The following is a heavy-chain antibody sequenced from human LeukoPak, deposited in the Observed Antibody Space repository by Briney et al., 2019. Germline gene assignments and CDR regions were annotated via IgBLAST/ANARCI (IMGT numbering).Heavy chain of an antibody. V-gene: IGHV1-8*01. Sequence: GASLKVSCKASGYTFTSYDINWVRQAAGQGLEWMGWMNPNSGNTGYAQKFQGRVTMTRNTSICTAYTELSSQGSEVSAGSGIANSSCIGGSIYSWCQGTGALVSS. CDR3: ANSSCIGGSIYS. J-gene: IGHJ4*02. CDR2: MNPNSGNT. D-gene: IGHD2-15*01. CDR1: GYTFTSYD.